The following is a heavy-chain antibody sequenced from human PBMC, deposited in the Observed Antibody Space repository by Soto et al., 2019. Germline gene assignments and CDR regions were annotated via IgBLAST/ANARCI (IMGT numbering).Heavy chain of an antibody. D-gene: IGHD3-10*01. V-gene: IGHV4-59*11. CDR2: IYYSGST. CDR1: GGSISSHY. CDR3: ARLLFGAANWFDP. Sequence: SETLSLTCTVSGGSISSHYWSCIRQPPGKGLEWIGYIYYSGSTNYNPSLKSRVTISVDTSKNQFSLKLSSVTAADTAVYYCARLLFGAANWFDPWGQGTLVTVS. J-gene: IGHJ5*02.